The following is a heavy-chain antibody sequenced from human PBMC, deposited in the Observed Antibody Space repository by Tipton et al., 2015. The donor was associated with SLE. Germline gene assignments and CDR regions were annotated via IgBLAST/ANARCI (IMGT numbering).Heavy chain of an antibody. D-gene: IGHD2-2*01. Sequence: TLSLTCTVSGGPISSYYWSWIRQPPGKGLEWIGYIYYSGSTNYNPSLKSRVTISVDTSKNQFSLKLSSVTAADTAVYYCARHIGIGLGFCSSTSCNAFDIWGQGIMVTVSS. CDR1: GGPISSYY. CDR3: ARHIGIGLGFCSSTSCNAFDI. V-gene: IGHV4-59*08. CDR2: IYYSGST. J-gene: IGHJ3*02.